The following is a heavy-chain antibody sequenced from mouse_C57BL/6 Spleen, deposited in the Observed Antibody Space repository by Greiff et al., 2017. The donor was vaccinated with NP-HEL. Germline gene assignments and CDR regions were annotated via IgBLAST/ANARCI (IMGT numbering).Heavy chain of an antibody. J-gene: IGHJ4*01. CDR3: ARLSSYAMDY. CDR2: IDPSDSYT. CDR1: GYTFTSYW. Sequence: VQLQQPGAELVMPGASVKLSCKASGYTFTSYWMHWVKQRPGQGLEWIGEIDPSDSYTNYNQKFKGKSTLTVDKSSSTAYMQLSSLTSEDSAVYYCARLSSYAMDYWGQGTSVTVSS. V-gene: IGHV1-69*01.